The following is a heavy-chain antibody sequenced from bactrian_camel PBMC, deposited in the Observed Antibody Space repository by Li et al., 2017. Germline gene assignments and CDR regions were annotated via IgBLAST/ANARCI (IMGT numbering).Heavy chain of an antibody. CDR2: IYTYDGRT. Sequence: VQLVESGGGSVQSGGSLRLSCVASGTTSRTVCMGWFRQAPGKEREGVAWIYTYDGRTYYADPVKGRFPISQDKAKNAMYLQMEALKPEDTAMYYCAASNVIGGCRESGSVGSWGQGTQVTVS. V-gene: IGHV3-2*01. CDR1: GTTSRTVC. CDR3: AASNVIGGCRESGSVGS. D-gene: IGHD1*01. J-gene: IGHJ6*01.